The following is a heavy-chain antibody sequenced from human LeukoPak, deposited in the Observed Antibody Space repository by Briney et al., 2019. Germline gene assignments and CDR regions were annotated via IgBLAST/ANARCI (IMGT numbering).Heavy chain of an antibody. V-gene: IGHV1-2*02. J-gene: IGHJ4*02. CDR2: INPNSGGT. D-gene: IGHD1-26*01. Sequence: ASVKVSCKASGYTFTGYYMHWVRQAPGQGLEWMGWINPNSGGTNYAQKFQGRVTMTRDTSIGTAYMELSRLRSDDTAVYYCARERVGTLGNFDYWGQGTLVTVSS. CDR1: GYTFTGYY. CDR3: ARERVGTLGNFDY.